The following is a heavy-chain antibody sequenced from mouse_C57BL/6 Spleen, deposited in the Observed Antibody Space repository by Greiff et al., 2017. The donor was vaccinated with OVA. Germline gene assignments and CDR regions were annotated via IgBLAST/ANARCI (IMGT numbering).Heavy chain of an antibody. Sequence: VQLQQSGAELVRPGASVTLSCKASGYTFTDYEMHWVKQTPVHGLEWIGAIDPETGGTAYNQKFKGKAILTADKSSSTAYMELRSLTSEDSAVYYCTRITTVARNYFDYWGQGTTLTVSS. CDR2: IDPETGGT. CDR1: GYTFTDYE. CDR3: TRITTVARNYFDY. D-gene: IGHD1-1*01. V-gene: IGHV1-15*01. J-gene: IGHJ2*01.